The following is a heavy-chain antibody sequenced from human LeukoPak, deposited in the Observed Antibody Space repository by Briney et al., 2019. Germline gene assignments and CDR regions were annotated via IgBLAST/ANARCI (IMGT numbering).Heavy chain of an antibody. Sequence: GASVKVSFKASGGTFSSYAISWVRQAPGQGREWMGGIIPIFGTANYAQKFQGRVTITTDESTSTAYMELSSLRSEDTAVYYCARGASYYNGDYYYYYMDVWGKGTTVTVSS. J-gene: IGHJ6*03. D-gene: IGHD3-10*01. V-gene: IGHV1-69*05. CDR1: GGTFSSYA. CDR2: IIPIFGTA. CDR3: ARGASYYNGDYYYYYMDV.